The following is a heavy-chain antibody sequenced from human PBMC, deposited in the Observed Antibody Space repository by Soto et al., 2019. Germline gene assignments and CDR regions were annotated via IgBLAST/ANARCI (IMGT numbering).Heavy chain of an antibody. D-gene: IGHD2-2*01. Sequence: PGGSLRLSCAASGFTFSSYAMSWVRQAPGKGLEWVSAISGSGGSTYYADSVEGRFTISRDNSKNTLYLQMNSLRAEDTAVYYCAKGGAQLLHYNWFDPWGQGTLVTVSS. CDR2: ISGSGGST. CDR3: AKGGAQLLHYNWFDP. V-gene: IGHV3-23*01. CDR1: GFTFSSYA. J-gene: IGHJ5*02.